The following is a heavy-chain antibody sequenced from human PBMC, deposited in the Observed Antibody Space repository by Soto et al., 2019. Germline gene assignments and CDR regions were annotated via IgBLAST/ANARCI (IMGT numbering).Heavy chain of an antibody. Sequence: EVQLVESGGAVVQPGGSLRLSCAASGFTFDDFSMHWVRQAPGKGLEWVSLIGRAGIYTYYADSVKGRFTISRDNSKNSLYLQMNSLTTEDTAFYFCAKEKHDASWTSFDYWGQGTLVTVSS. CDR2: IGRAGIYT. V-gene: IGHV3-43*01. D-gene: IGHD2-2*01. CDR3: AKEKHDASWTSFDY. CDR1: GFTFDDFS. J-gene: IGHJ4*02.